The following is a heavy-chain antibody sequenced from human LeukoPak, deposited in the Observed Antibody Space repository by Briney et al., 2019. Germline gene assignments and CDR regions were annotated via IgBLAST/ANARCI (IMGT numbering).Heavy chain of an antibody. CDR1: GGSIFSSDSY. D-gene: IGHD3-3*01. V-gene: IGHV4-39*02. J-gene: IGHJ6*02. Sequence: PSETLSLTCTVSGGSIFSSDSYWGWIRQPPGEGLEWIGSISYSGSIYYNPSLKSRVTISADTSKNQFSLKLISVTAAHTAVYFCAREEGHLMEVDVWGQGTTVTVSS. CDR2: ISYSGSI. CDR3: AREEGHLMEVDV.